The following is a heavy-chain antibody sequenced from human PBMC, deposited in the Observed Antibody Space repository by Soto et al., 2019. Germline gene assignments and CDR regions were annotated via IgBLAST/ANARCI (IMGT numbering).Heavy chain of an antibody. J-gene: IGHJ6*02. CDR2: ISYDGSNK. CDR3: AKDLSRSVVITQGPMDV. D-gene: IGHD3-22*01. V-gene: IGHV3-30*18. CDR1: GFTFSSYG. Sequence: GGSLRLSCAASGFTFSSYGMHWVRQAPGKGLEWVAVISYDGSNKYYADSVKGRFTISRDNSKNTLYLQMNSLRAEDTAVYYCAKDLSRSVVITQGPMDVWGQGTTVTVSS.